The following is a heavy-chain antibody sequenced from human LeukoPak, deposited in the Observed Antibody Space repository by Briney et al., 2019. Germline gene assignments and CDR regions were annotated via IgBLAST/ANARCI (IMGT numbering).Heavy chain of an antibody. D-gene: IGHD3-10*01. J-gene: IGHJ4*02. CDR1: GLSLSTYA. CDR3: ASGTYRLGDY. Sequence: PGGSLRLSCAASGLSLSTYAMSWVRQAPGKGLEWVAGISGSGVDTHYAGSVNGRFRISRDNSANTLYLQMNSLREEDTALYYCASGTYRLGDYWGQGTQVAVSP. V-gene: IGHV3-23*01. CDR2: ISGSGVDT.